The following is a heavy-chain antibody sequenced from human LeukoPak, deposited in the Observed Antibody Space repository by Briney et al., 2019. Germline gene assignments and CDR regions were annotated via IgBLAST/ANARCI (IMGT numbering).Heavy chain of an antibody. Sequence: PSETLSLTCAVYGGSFSGYYWSWIRQPPGKGLEWIGEINHSESTNYNPSLKSRVTLSVDTSKNQFSLKLSSVTAADTAVYYCAVTISSGWSFDYWGQGTLVTVSS. CDR3: AVTISSGWSFDY. V-gene: IGHV4-34*01. D-gene: IGHD6-19*01. J-gene: IGHJ4*02. CDR1: GGSFSGYY. CDR2: INHSEST.